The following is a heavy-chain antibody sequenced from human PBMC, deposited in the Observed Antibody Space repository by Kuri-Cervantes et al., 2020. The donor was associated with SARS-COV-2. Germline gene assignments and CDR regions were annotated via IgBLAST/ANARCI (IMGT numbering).Heavy chain of an antibody. V-gene: IGHV3-30-3*01. CDR2: ISYDGSNK. Sequence: GGSLRLSCAASGFTFSSYAMHWVRQAPGKGLEWVAVISYDGSNKYYADSVKRRFTISRDNSKNTLYLQMNSLRAEDTAVYYCARHQIVGYEFDYWGQGTLVTVSS. D-gene: IGHD5-12*01. J-gene: IGHJ4*02. CDR1: GFTFSSYA. CDR3: ARHQIVGYEFDY.